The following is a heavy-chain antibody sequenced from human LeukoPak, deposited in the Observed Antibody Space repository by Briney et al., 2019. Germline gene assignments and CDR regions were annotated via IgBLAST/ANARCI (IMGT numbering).Heavy chain of an antibody. J-gene: IGHJ4*02. CDR2: ISGSGGDT. CDR3: AKTRRVAAAGTVNY. V-gene: IGHV3-23*01. CDR1: GFPFSSCA. Sequence: PGGSLRLSCAASGFPFSSCAMSWVRRAPGKGLEWVSAISGSGGDTNYADSVKGRFTISRDNSKSTLYLQMNSLRAADTAVYYCAKTRRVAAAGTVNYWGQGTLVTVSS. D-gene: IGHD6-13*01.